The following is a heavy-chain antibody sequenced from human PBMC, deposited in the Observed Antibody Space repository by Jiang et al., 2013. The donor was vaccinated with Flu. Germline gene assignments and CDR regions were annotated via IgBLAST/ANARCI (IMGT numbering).Heavy chain of an antibody. Sequence: TELSMHWVRQASWKRDVEWMGGFDPEDGETIYAQKFQGRVTMTEDTSTDTAYMELSSLRSEDTAVYYCATYPLRSQYYFDYWGQGTLVTVSS. CDR2: FDPEDGET. CDR1: TELS. D-gene: IGHD5-12*01. V-gene: IGHV1-24*01. J-gene: IGHJ4*02. CDR3: ATYPLRSQYYFDY.